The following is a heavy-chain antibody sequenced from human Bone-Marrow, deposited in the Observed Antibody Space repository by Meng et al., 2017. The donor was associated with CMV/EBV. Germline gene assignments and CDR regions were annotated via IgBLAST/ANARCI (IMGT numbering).Heavy chain of an antibody. CDR2: IRYDGSNK. D-gene: IGHD3-22*01. V-gene: IGHV3-30*02. J-gene: IGHJ4*02. CDR3: ARSTRYYYDSSGYSKALFDY. Sequence: GGSLRLSCAASGFTFSSYGMHWVRQAPGKGLEWVAFIRYDGSNKYYADSVKGRFTISRDNSKNTLYLQMNSLRAEDTAVYYCARSTRYYYDSSGYSKALFDYWGQGTLVTVSS. CDR1: GFTFSSYG.